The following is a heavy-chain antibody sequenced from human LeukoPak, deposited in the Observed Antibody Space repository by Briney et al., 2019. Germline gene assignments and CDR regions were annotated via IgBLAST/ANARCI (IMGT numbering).Heavy chain of an antibody. CDR3: AKDRPKFHANSGHDCRRDGES. Sequence: GGSLTLSCQASGFTFYMYAMSWVRQAPGKGLEWVASMCGTSGCTFYPHTVKGRVTISRDNSTNALYLRMNSLTAEDTAIYYCAKDRPKFHANSGHDCRRDGESWGQGTLVTVSS. V-gene: IGHV3-23*01. D-gene: IGHD5-12*01. J-gene: IGHJ5*02. CDR1: GFTFYMYA. CDR2: MCGTSGCT.